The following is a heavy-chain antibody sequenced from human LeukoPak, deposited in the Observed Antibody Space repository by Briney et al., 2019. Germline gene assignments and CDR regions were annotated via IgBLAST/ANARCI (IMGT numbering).Heavy chain of an antibody. CDR2: FHSSNTPI. D-gene: IGHD5-12*01. CDR3: AREGYSGYNSH. Sequence: GGSLRLSCTGSGFPFSTYGMNWVRQAPGRGPEWVAYFHSSNTPIYYPDSLSGRFPSPSDNAKNSLYLQMNSLRGEDTAVYYCAREGYSGYNSHWGQGTLVTVSS. CDR1: GFPFSTYG. J-gene: IGHJ4*02. V-gene: IGHV3-48*01.